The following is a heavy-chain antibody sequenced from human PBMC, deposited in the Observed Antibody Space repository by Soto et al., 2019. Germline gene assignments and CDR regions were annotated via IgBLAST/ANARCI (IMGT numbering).Heavy chain of an antibody. CDR1: GFTFSSYA. D-gene: IGHD3-16*02. CDR3: AKDPDYDYIWGSYRSFAFFDY. J-gene: IGHJ4*02. Sequence: SLRLSFAASGFTFSSYAMSWVRQAPGKGLEWFSAISGSGGSTYYADSVKGRFTISRDNSKNTLYLQMNSLRAEDTAVYYCAKDPDYDYIWGSYRSFAFFDYWGQGTLVTVSS. CDR2: ISGSGGST. V-gene: IGHV3-23*01.